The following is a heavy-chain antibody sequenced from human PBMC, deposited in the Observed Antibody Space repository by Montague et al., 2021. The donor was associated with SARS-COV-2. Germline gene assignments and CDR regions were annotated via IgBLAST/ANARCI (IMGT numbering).Heavy chain of an antibody. D-gene: IGHD6-13*01. CDR2: XXWXXXK. J-gene: IGHJ3*02. Sequence: PALVKPTQTLTLTCTFSGFSLSTSGMCVSWIRQPPGKALEWLAXXXWXXXKYXSTSLKTSLTISKDTSKNQVVLTMTNMDPVDTATYYCARMISSAAGTPREIWSQGTMVTVSS. CDR1: GFSLSTSGMC. V-gene: IGHV2-70*01. CDR3: ARMISSAAGTPREI.